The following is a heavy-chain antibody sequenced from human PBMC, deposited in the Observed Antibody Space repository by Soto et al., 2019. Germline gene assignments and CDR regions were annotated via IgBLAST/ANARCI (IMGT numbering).Heavy chain of an antibody. J-gene: IGHJ4*02. CDR1: GFTFSSYS. CDR2: ISSSSSYI. V-gene: IGHV3-21*01. CDR3: ARWVIAAAGTKGWYFDY. Sequence: GGSLRLSCAASGFTFSSYSMNWVRQAPGKGLEWVSSISSSSSYIYYADSVKGRVTISVDTSKNQFSLKLSSVTAADTAVYYCARWVIAAAGTKGWYFDYWGQGTLVTVSS. D-gene: IGHD6-13*01.